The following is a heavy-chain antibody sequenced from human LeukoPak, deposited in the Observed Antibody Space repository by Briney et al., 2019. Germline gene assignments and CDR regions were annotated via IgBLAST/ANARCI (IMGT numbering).Heavy chain of an antibody. CDR2: ISSSSSYI. Sequence: GGSLRLSCAASGFTFSSYSMNWVRQAPGKGLEWVSFISSSSSYIYYADSVKGRFTISRDNAKNSLYLQMNSLRAEDTAVYYCARDVYYYDSSGAPTDYWGQGTLVTVSS. J-gene: IGHJ4*02. D-gene: IGHD3-22*01. CDR1: GFTFSSYS. CDR3: ARDVYYYDSSGAPTDY. V-gene: IGHV3-21*01.